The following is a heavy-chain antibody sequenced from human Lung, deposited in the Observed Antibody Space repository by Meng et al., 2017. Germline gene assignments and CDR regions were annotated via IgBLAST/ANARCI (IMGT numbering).Heavy chain of an antibody. D-gene: IGHD2-2*02. J-gene: IGHJ4*02. CDR1: GFSLSTSEVA. V-gene: IGHV2-5*02. CDR2: IYWDDDK. CDR3: AHTRYCSRSSCYTFDY. Sequence: QITLKESGPTLVKPTQTLTLTCTFSGFSLSTSEVAWGWIRQPPGKALEWLAVIYWDDDKRYSPSLKSRVTITKDTSKNQVVLTMTNMDSVDTGTYYCAHTRYCSRSSCYTFDYWGQGTLVTVSS.